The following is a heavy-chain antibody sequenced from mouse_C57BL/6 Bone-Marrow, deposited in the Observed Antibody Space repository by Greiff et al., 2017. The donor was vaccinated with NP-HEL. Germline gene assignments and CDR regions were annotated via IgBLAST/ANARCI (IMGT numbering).Heavy chain of an antibody. V-gene: IGHV5-4*03. CDR2: ISDGGSYT. Sequence: EVKLVESGGGLVKPGGSLKLSCAASGFTFSSYAMSWVRQTPEKRLEWVATISDGGSYTYYPDNVKGRFTISRDNAKNNLYLQMSHLKSEDTAMYYCASITTVVATRVDYWGQGTTLTVSS. CDR1: GFTFSSYA. D-gene: IGHD1-1*01. J-gene: IGHJ2*01. CDR3: ASITTVVATRVDY.